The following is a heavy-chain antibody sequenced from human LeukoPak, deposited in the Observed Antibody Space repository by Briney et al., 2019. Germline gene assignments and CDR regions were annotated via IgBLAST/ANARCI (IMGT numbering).Heavy chain of an antibody. CDR2: INHSGST. Sequence: SETLSLTCAVYGGSFSGYYWSWIRQPPGKGLEWIGEINHSGSTNYNPSLKSRVTISVDTSKNQFSLKLSSVTAADTAAYYCARMRRCSALGSGSWFDPWGQGTLVTVSS. V-gene: IGHV4-34*01. CDR3: ARMRRCSALGSGSWFDP. J-gene: IGHJ5*02. CDR1: GGSFSGYY. D-gene: IGHD3-10*02.